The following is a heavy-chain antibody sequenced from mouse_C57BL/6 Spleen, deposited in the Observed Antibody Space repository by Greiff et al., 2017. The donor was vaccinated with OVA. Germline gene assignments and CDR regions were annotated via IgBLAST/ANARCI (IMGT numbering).Heavy chain of an antibody. J-gene: IGHJ4*01. CDR2: ISSGSSTI. Sequence: EVMLVESGGGLVKPGGSLKLSCAASGFTFSDYGMHWVRQAPEKGLEWVAYISSGSSTIYYADTVKGRFTISRDNAKNTLFLQMTSLRSEDTAMYYCARSYSSGYDAMDYWGQGTSVTVSS. D-gene: IGHD3-2*02. V-gene: IGHV5-17*01. CDR1: GFTFSDYG. CDR3: ARSYSSGYDAMDY.